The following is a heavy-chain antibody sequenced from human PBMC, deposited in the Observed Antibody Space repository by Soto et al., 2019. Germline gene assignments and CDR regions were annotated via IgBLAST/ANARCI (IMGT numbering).Heavy chain of an antibody. J-gene: IGHJ6*02. Sequence: QVQLMQSGAEVKKPGSSVKVSCKASGGTFSTSAISWVRQAPGEGLEWVGGIMPVFATPDYAQKFQGRVTISADESTTTASVGLTRLTTDDAAVYYCARGKARQQLGGNYYYVLGVWGQGTAITVSS. D-gene: IGHD3-3*02. V-gene: IGHV1-69*12. CDR1: GGTFSTSA. CDR3: ARGKARQQLGGNYYYVLGV. CDR2: IMPVFATP.